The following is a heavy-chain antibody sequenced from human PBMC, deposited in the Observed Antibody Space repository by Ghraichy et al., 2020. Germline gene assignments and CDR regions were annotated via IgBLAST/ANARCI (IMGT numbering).Heavy chain of an antibody. CDR2: INPNSGVT. Sequence: ASVKVSCKASGYTFAGYYAHWVRQAPGQGLEWMGWINPNSGVTNIAQNFQGRVSMTRDTSINSLYLELSRLRSDDTAVYSCARSLEYSCSSGAFDIWGQGTMVTVSS. D-gene: IGHD6-6*01. J-gene: IGHJ3*02. V-gene: IGHV1-2*02. CDR1: GYTFAGYY. CDR3: ARSLEYSCSSGAFDI.